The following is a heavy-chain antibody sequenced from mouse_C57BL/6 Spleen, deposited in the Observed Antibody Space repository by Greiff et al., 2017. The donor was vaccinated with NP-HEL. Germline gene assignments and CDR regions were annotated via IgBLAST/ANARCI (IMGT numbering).Heavy chain of an antibody. CDR1: GYTFTSYW. J-gene: IGHJ2*01. D-gene: IGHD4-1*01. Sequence: QVQLQQPGAELVKPGASVKLSCKASGYTFTSYWMHWVKQRPGQGLEWIGMIHPNSGSTNYNEKFKSKATLTVDKSSSTAYMQLSSLTSEDSAVYYCARRELGGSYYFDYWGQGTTLAVSS. V-gene: IGHV1-64*01. CDR2: IHPNSGST. CDR3: ARRELGGSYYFDY.